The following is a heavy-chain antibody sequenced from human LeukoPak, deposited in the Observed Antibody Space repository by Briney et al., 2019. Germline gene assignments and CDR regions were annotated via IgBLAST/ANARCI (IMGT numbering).Heavy chain of an antibody. Sequence: SETLSLTCAVYGGSFSGYYWSWIRQPPGKGLEWIGEINHSGSTNYNPFLKSRVTISVDTSKNQFSLKLSSVTAADTAVYYCARGREDYYDSSGYYDIDYWGQGTLVTASS. J-gene: IGHJ4*02. CDR2: INHSGST. CDR3: ARGREDYYDSSGYYDIDY. V-gene: IGHV4-34*01. CDR1: GGSFSGYY. D-gene: IGHD3-22*01.